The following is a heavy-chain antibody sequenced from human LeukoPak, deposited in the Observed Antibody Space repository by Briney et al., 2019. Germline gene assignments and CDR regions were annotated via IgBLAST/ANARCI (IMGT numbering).Heavy chain of an antibody. CDR3: ARQPANTAAFDI. CDR1: GGSINAYY. D-gene: IGHD5-18*01. Sequence: SETLSLTCTVSGGSINAYYWSWIRQPPGKGLEWIAYVRDNGENNYNPSLKSRVAISVDTANNQISLRLNFVTAADTAIYYCARQPANTAAFDIWCRGTMVTVSS. J-gene: IGHJ3*02. CDR2: VRDNGEN. V-gene: IGHV4-59*08.